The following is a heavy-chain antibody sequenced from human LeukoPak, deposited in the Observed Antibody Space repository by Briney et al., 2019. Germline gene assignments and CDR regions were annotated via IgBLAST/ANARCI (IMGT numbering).Heavy chain of an antibody. V-gene: IGHV3-7*01. Sequence: PGGSLRLSCAAPGFTFSSYWMSWVRQAPGKGLEWVANIKQDGSEKYYVDSVKGRFTISRDNAKNSLYLQMNSLRDEDTAVYYCARDIRNYYGSGNYWGAFDIWGQGTVVTVSS. D-gene: IGHD3-10*01. CDR1: GFTFSSYW. CDR2: IKQDGSEK. J-gene: IGHJ3*02. CDR3: ARDIRNYYGSGNYWGAFDI.